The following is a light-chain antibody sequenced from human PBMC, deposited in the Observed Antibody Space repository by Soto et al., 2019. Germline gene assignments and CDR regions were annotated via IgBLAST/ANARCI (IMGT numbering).Light chain of an antibody. CDR1: QSISSY. Sequence: DIHMTQSPSSLSASVGDSITITCRASQSISSYLNWYQQKPGKAPKLLIYAASSLQSGVPSRFSGSGSGTDFSLTISSLQSGDFATYYCQQSYNSPLTFGGGTKVDIK. CDR3: QQSYNSPLT. CDR2: AAS. V-gene: IGKV1-39*01. J-gene: IGKJ4*01.